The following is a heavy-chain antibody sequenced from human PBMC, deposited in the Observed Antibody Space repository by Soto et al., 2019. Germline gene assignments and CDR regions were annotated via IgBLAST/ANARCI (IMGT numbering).Heavy chain of an antibody. V-gene: IGHV1-69*06. CDR2: IIPIFGTA. D-gene: IGHD6-13*01. Sequence: SVKVSCKASGGTFSSYAIGWVRQAPGQGLEWMGGIIPIFGTANYAQKFQGRVTITADKSTSTAYMELSSLRSEDTAVYYCASLGSSSWYRYYFDYWGQGTLVTVSS. CDR1: GGTFSSYA. CDR3: ASLGSSSWYRYYFDY. J-gene: IGHJ4*02.